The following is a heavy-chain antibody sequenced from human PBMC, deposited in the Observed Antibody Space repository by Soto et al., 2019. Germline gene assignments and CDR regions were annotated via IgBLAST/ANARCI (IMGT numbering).Heavy chain of an antibody. J-gene: IGHJ1*01. V-gene: IGHV4-34*01. CDR3: AIGPRMWMAGGGF. D-gene: IGHD5-12*01. CDR2: INHSGIT. CDR1: GGSLSGYC. Sequence: SETLSLTCAVYGGSLSGYCWSWIGQPPGKGLEWLGEINHSGITDYNPSLKSRITISIDTSKKQFSLKLNSVTAADTAVYYCAIGPRMWMAGGGFCGQAPQGTVSS.